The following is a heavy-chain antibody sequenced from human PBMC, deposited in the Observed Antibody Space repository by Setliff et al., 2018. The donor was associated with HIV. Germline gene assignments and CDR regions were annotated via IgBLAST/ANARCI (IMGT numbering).Heavy chain of an antibody. CDR1: GGPISSGGFY. CDR2: IYSSGNT. J-gene: IGHJ4*02. V-gene: IGHV4-39*01. CDR3: AKTIGRYFDIFDN. Sequence: SETLSFTCTVTGGPISSGGFYWTWIRQHPGKGLEWIGRIYSSGNTNYNPSLKSRATTSVDTPKNQFSLKLNSVTAADTAVYYCAKTIGRYFDIFDNWGQGTLVTVSS. D-gene: IGHD3-9*01.